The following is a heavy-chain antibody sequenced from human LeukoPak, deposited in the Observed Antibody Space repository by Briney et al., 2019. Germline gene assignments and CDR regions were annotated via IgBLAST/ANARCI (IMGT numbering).Heavy chain of an antibody. CDR2: IYYSGST. D-gene: IGHD5-12*01. V-gene: IGHV4-39*01. J-gene: IGHJ4*02. Sequence: PSETLSLTCTVSGGSISSSSYCWGWIRQPPGKGLEWIGSIYYSGSTYYNPSLKSRVTISVDTSKNQFSLKLSSVTAADTAVYYCARLGYSGYDWNWGQGTLVTVSS. CDR1: GGSISSSSYC. CDR3: ARLGYSGYDWN.